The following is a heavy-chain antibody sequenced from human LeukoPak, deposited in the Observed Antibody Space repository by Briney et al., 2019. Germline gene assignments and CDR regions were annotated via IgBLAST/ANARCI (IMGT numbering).Heavy chain of an antibody. CDR1: GFTFSIYA. D-gene: IGHD5-18*01. CDR3: ARECMDTTMVDAFDI. J-gene: IGHJ3*02. Sequence: GGSLRLSCAASGFTFSIYALSWVRQAPGKGLEWVSYISSSSNYIYYADSVKGRFTISRDNAKNSLYLQMNSLRAEDTAVYYCARECMDTTMVDAFDIWGQGTMVTVSS. CDR2: ISSSSNYI. V-gene: IGHV3-21*01.